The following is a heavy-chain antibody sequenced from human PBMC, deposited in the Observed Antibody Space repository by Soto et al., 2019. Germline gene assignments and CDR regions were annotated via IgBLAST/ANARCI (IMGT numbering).Heavy chain of an antibody. Sequence: EVQLLESGGGLVQPGGSLRLSCAASGFTFSSYAMSWVRQAPGKGLEWVSGISGSGDSTYYAGSVKGRFTISRDNSKNTLYLQMNSLRAEDTAVYYCAKEVQGIAVAGTGYFQHWGQGTLVTVSS. CDR1: GFTFSSYA. CDR2: ISGSGDST. V-gene: IGHV3-23*01. J-gene: IGHJ1*01. CDR3: AKEVQGIAVAGTGYFQH. D-gene: IGHD6-19*01.